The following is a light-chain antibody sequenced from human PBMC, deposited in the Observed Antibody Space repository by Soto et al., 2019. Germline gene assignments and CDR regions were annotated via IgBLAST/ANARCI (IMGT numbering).Light chain of an antibody. Sequence: QSVLTQPASVSGSPGQSITISCTGTSSDVGGYNYVSWYQQHPGKAPKLMIYDVSNRPSGVSNRFSGSKSGNTASLTISGLHAEDEADYYCSSYTGSSTHVYGTGTKVTVL. J-gene: IGLJ1*01. CDR3: SSYTGSSTHV. V-gene: IGLV2-14*01. CDR2: DVS. CDR1: SSDVGGYNY.